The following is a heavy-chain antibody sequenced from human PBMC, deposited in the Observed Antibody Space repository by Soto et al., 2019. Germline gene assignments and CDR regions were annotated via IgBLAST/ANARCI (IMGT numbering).Heavy chain of an antibody. J-gene: IGHJ3*02. CDR1: GYTFTGYY. D-gene: IGHD2-2*01. CDR3: ARARVHTISDDACDI. V-gene: IGHV1-2*02. CDR2: INPNSGGT. Sequence: QVQLVQPGAEVKKPGASVKVSCKASGYTFTGYYIHWARQAPGQGLEWMGWINPNSGGTKYAQKFQGTVTMTRDTSVSTAYMELGRLTSDDTVVYYCARARVHTISDDACDIWGQGTLVIFSS.